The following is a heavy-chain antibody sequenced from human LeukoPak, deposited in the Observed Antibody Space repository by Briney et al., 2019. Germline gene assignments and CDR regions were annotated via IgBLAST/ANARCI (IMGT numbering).Heavy chain of an antibody. J-gene: IGHJ6*03. CDR3: AKDRGGSYFYYYYYYMDV. CDR2: INIDVSIT. Sequence: GGSLRLSCAASGFTFSNYWMHWVRHAPGKGLVWVSRINIDVSITTYADSVKGRFTISRDNSKNTLYLQMNSLRAEDTAVYYCAKDRGGSYFYYYYYYMDVWGKGTTVTISS. V-gene: IGHV3-74*01. CDR1: GFTFSNYW. D-gene: IGHD1-26*01.